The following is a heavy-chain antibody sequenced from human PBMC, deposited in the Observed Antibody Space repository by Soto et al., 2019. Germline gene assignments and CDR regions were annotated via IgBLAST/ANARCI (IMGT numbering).Heavy chain of an antibody. D-gene: IGHD3-22*01. CDR3: ARTNYYDSSGYYEGYFGY. CDR1: GYTFTSYG. CDR2: ISAYNGNT. J-gene: IGHJ4*02. Sequence: ASVKVSCKASGYTFTSYGISWVRQAPGQGLEWMGWISAYNGNTNYAQKLQGRVTMTTDTSTSTAYMELRSLRSDDTAVYYCARTNYYDSSGYYEGYFGYWGQGTLVTVSS. V-gene: IGHV1-18*01.